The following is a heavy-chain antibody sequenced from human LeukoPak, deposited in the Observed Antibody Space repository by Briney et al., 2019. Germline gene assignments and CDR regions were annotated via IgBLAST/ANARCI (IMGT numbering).Heavy chain of an antibody. CDR1: GFPVSNNY. Sequence: GGSLRLSCAASGFPVSNNYMSWVRQAPGKGLEWVSFIYSDGHTYYADSVKGRFTISRDNSKNTLYLQMNSLRAEDTASYYCAKEVLYWGQGTLVTVSS. J-gene: IGHJ4*02. D-gene: IGHD5/OR15-5a*01. CDR3: AKEVLY. V-gene: IGHV3-53*01. CDR2: IYSDGHT.